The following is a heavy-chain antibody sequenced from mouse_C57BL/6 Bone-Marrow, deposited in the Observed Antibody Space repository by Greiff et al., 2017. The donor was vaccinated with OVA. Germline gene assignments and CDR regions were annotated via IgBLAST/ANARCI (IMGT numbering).Heavy chain of an antibody. Sequence: QVQLQQPGAELVKPGASVKLSCKASGYTFTSYWMHWVKQRPGQGLEWIGMIHPNSGSTNYNEKFKSKATLTVDKSSSTAYMQLSSLTSEDSAVYYCAIGDYYYGSSSYWYFDVWGTGTTLTVSS. J-gene: IGHJ1*03. CDR3: AIGDYYYGSSSYWYFDV. CDR2: IHPNSGST. V-gene: IGHV1-64*01. CDR1: GYTFTSYW. D-gene: IGHD1-1*01.